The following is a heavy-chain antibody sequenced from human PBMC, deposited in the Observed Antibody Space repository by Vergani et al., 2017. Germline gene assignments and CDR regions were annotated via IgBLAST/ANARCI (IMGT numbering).Heavy chain of an antibody. J-gene: IGHJ5*02. CDR1: GASIRSSNYY. Sequence: QLQLQESGPGLVKPSATLSLTCSVSGASIRSSNYYWGWIRQPPGKGLVWIASIYYSGITYYNPSLKSRVAISVDTSKNHFSLKLSSVTAADTAVYFCARHSTVEWLVKLGWIDPWGQGILVTVSS. V-gene: IGHV4-39*01. CDR2: IYYSGIT. D-gene: IGHD6-19*01. CDR3: ARHSTVEWLVKLGWIDP.